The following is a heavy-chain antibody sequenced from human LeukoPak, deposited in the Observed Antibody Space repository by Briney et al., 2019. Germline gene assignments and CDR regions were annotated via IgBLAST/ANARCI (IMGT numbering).Heavy chain of an antibody. V-gene: IGHV4-4*02. J-gene: IGHJ5*02. CDR2: IYHSGST. D-gene: IGHD3-3*01. CDR1: GGSISSSNW. CDR3: ARHRDDFWSGYKNWFDP. Sequence: SETLSLTCAVSGGSISSSNWWSWVRQPPGKGLEWIGEIYHSGSTNYNPSLKSRVTISVDTSKNQFSLKLSSVTAADTAVYYCARHRDDFWSGYKNWFDPWGQGTLVTVSS.